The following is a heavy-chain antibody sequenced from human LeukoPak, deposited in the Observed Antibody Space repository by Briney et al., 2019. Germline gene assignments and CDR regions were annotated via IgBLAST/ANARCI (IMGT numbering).Heavy chain of an antibody. CDR1: GFTFSTYA. V-gene: IGHV3-30*03. J-gene: IGHJ4*02. D-gene: IGHD3-3*02. CDR2: ISYDGTKK. Sequence: GGSLRLSCGASGFTFSTYAMHWVRQAPGKGLECVSVISYDGTKKEYADSVKGRFTISRDNSNDTLYLQMNSLRPEDTALYYCARVNTIFGVDIVSLGAEFEFWGQGTLVTVSS. CDR3: ARVNTIFGVDIVSLGAEFEF.